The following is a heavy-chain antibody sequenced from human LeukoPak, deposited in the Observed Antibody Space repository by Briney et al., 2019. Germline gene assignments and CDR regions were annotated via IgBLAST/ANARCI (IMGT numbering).Heavy chain of an antibody. D-gene: IGHD6-19*01. CDR2: ISSSGSTI. V-gene: IGHV3-48*03. CDR1: GFTFSSYE. J-gene: IGHJ5*02. Sequence: GGSLRLSCAASGFTFSSYEMNWVRQAPGKGPEWVSYISSSGSTIYYADSVKGRFTISRDNAKNSLYLQMNSLRAEDTAVYYCARRGQIGRQWLDNWFDPWGQGTLVTVSS. CDR3: ARRGQIGRQWLDNWFDP.